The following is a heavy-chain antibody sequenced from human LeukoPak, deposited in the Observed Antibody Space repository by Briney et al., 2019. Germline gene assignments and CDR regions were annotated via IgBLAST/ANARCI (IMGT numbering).Heavy chain of an antibody. V-gene: IGHV4-59*01. Sequence: SETLSLTCTVSGGSISRYYWTWIRQPPGKGLEWIGYLYYSGSTIYNPSLKSRVTISVDTSKNQFSLKLSSVTAADTAVYYCAAGSYSFYYMGVWGKGTTVIISS. CDR1: GGSISRYY. CDR3: AAGSYSFYYMGV. CDR2: LYYSGST. D-gene: IGHD3-10*01. J-gene: IGHJ6*03.